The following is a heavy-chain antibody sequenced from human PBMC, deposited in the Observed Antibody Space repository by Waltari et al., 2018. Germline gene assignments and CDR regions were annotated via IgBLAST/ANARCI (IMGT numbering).Heavy chain of an antibody. J-gene: IGHJ5*02. V-gene: IGHV4-34*01. Sequence: QVQLQQWGAGLLKPSETLSLTCAVYGGSVSGYYWSWIRQPPGKGLEWIGEINHSGSTNYNPSLKSRVTISVDTSKNQFSLKLSSVTAADTAVYYCARGLTYDFWSGYLLYNWFDPWGQGTLVTVSS. CDR1: GGSVSGYY. CDR2: INHSGST. D-gene: IGHD3-3*01. CDR3: ARGLTYDFWSGYLLYNWFDP.